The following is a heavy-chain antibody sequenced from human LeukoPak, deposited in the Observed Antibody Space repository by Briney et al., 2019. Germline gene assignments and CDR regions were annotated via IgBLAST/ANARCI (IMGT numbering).Heavy chain of an antibody. J-gene: IGHJ4*02. Sequence: GGSLRFSCTASGFSFRSYAMNWVRQTPGKGLEWLLILSGDSDITHYADSVKGRFTISRDNSKNTIYLQMNSLRAEDTAIYYCGKKYGLPTTTERSVQYWGQGTLVTVSS. D-gene: IGHD1-1*01. CDR2: LSGDSDIT. CDR1: GFSFRSYA. CDR3: GKKYGLPTTTERSVQY. V-gene: IGHV3-23*01.